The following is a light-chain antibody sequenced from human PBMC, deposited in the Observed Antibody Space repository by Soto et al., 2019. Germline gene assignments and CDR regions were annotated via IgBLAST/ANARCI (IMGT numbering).Light chain of an antibody. CDR2: EAS. V-gene: IGKV3-11*01. CDR1: ESVNSH. CDR3: QHRGDWSFT. Sequence: EIVLTQSPVTLSLSPGERATLSCRASESVNSHLAWYQQKPGQAPRLLIYEASTRAPGVPARFSGSGSGTDFTLTISSLETEDFAVYYCQHRGDWSFTFGRGTKVDI. J-gene: IGKJ3*01.